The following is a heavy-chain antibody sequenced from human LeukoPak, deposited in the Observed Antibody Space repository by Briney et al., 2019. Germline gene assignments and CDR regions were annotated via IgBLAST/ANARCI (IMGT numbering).Heavy chain of an antibody. V-gene: IGHV1-2*02. Sequence: ASVKVSCKASGYTFTSYGISWVRQAPGQGLEWMGWINPNSGGTNYAQKFQGRVTMTRDTSISTAYMEVSRLTADDTAVYYCARGGTTYYFHYWGQGTLVTVSS. CDR3: ARGGTTYYFHY. D-gene: IGHD3/OR15-3a*01. CDR1: GYTFTSYG. CDR2: INPNSGGT. J-gene: IGHJ4*02.